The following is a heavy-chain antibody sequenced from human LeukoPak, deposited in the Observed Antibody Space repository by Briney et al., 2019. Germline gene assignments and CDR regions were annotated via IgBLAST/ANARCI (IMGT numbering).Heavy chain of an antibody. V-gene: IGHV1-69*02. J-gene: IGHJ6*02. D-gene: IGHD3-10*01. CDR3: SFGAPIYHYGMDV. CDR2: IIPILGIA. Sequence: SVKVSCKASGGTLSSYTISWVRQAPGQGLEWMGRIIPILGIANYAQKFQGRVTITADKSTSTAYMELSSLRSEDTAVYYCSFGAPIYHYGMDVWGQGTTVTVSS. CDR1: GGTLSSYT.